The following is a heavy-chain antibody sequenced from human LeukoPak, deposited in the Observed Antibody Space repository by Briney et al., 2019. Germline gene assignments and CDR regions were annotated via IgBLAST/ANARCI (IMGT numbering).Heavy chain of an antibody. CDR3: AKGSNPIYYYYYYMDV. V-gene: IGHV4-4*09. CDR1: GGSIGTYY. Sequence: SETLSLTCTVSGGSIGTYYWSWVRQSPGKGLEWIGYIYVTGNRYNPYLQSRVTISVDTSRNQFFLKMSSVTAADTAVYYCAKGSNPIYYYYYYMDVWGKGTTVTVSS. CDR2: IYVTGN. D-gene: IGHD4-11*01. J-gene: IGHJ6*03.